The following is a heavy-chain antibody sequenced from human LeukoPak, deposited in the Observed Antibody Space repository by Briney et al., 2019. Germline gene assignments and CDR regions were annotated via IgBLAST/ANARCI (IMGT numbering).Heavy chain of an antibody. V-gene: IGHV4-38-2*01. D-gene: IGHD5-18*01. J-gene: IGHJ5*02. CDR2: IYHSGST. Sequence: PSETLSLTCAVSGYSISSGYYWGWIRQPPRKGLERIGSIYHSGSTYYNPSLKSRVTISVDTSKNQFSLKLSSVTAADTAVYYCARQLWLRNWFDPWGQGTLVTVSS. CDR1: GYSISSGYY. CDR3: ARQLWLRNWFDP.